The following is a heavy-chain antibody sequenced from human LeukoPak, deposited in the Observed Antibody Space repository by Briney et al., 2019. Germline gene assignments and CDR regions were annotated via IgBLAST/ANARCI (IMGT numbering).Heavy chain of an antibody. CDR1: GFSISSSYF. Sequence: PSETLSLTCNVSGFSISSSYFWGWIRQPPGKGLEWIGNIYQTGKTSYNPSLKSRVTLSIDTSRNQFSLILTSVTAADTVIYYCARMAINGFALDPWGQGTLVTVSS. J-gene: IGHJ5*02. V-gene: IGHV4-38-2*02. CDR2: IYQTGKT. D-gene: IGHD2-2*03. CDR3: ARMAINGFALDP.